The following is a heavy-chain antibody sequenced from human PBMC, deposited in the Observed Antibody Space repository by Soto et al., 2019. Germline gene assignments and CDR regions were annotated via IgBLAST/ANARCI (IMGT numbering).Heavy chain of an antibody. D-gene: IGHD5-12*01. V-gene: IGHV4-30-4*08. CDR3: ARDPVEMATIGSFDY. CDR1: GGSISSYY. Sequence: PSETLSLTCTVSGGSISSYYWSWIRQPPGKGLEWIGYIYYSGSTYYNPSLKSRVTISVDTSKNQFSLKLSSVTAADTAVYYCARDPVEMATIGSFDYWGQGTLVTVSS. CDR2: IYYSGST. J-gene: IGHJ4*02.